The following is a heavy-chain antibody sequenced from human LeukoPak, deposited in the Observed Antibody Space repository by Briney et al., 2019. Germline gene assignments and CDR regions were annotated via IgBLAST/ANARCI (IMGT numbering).Heavy chain of an antibody. V-gene: IGHV3-48*02. CDR2: ISTTGTTI. J-gene: IGHJ4*02. CDR3: ARVWQDYSGVDY. CDR1: GITFSAYH. Sequence: GGSLRLSCAASGITFSAYHINWVRQAPGKGLEWISYISTTGTTIHYADSVKGRFAISRDNAKSSLYLQMNSLRDEDTAVYYCARVWQDYSGVDYWGQGTLVTVSS. D-gene: IGHD2-21*01.